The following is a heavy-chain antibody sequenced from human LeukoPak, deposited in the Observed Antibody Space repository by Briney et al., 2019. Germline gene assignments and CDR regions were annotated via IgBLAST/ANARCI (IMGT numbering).Heavy chain of an antibody. D-gene: IGHD6-19*01. CDR2: IYSGGST. V-gene: IGHV3-53*01. Sequence: GGSLRLSCAASGFTVSSNYMSWVRQAPGKGLEWVSVIYSGGSTYYADSVKGRFTISRDNSKNTLYLQMNSLRAEDTAVYYCAREGSSGWHQSYYFDYWGQGTLVTVSS. J-gene: IGHJ4*02. CDR3: AREGSSGWHQSYYFDY. CDR1: GFTVSSNY.